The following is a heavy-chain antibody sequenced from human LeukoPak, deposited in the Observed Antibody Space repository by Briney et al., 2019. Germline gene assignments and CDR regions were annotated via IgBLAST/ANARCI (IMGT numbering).Heavy chain of an antibody. CDR2: INHSGST. CDR3: ARGLYSYYYYGMDV. V-gene: IGHV4-34*01. J-gene: IGHJ6*02. D-gene: IGHD1-26*01. CDR1: GGSISSYY. Sequence: SETLSLTCTVSGGSISSYYWSWIRQPPGKGLEWIGEINHSGSTNYNPSLKSRVTISVDTSKNQFSLKLSSVTAADTAVYYCARGLYSYYYYGMDVWGQGTTVTVSS.